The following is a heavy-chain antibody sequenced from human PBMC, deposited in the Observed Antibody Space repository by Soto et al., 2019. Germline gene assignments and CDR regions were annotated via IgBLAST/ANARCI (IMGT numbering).Heavy chain of an antibody. CDR3: ARDPYCGGDCHHYFDY. D-gene: IGHD2-21*02. CDR1: GGSISSGGYY. CDR2: IYYSGST. Sequence: SETLSLTCTVSGGSISSGGYYWSWIRQHPGKGLEWIGYIYYSGSTYYNPSFKSRVTISVDTSKNQFSLKLSSVTAADTAVYYCARDPYCGGDCHHYFDYWGQGTLVTVSS. J-gene: IGHJ4*02. V-gene: IGHV4-31*03.